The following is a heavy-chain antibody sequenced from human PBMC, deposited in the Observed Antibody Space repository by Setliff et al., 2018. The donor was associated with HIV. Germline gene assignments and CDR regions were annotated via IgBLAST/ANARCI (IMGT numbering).Heavy chain of an antibody. J-gene: IGHJ4*02. CDR2: IKYDGSYK. CDR3: AAQGVL. V-gene: IGHV3-7*01. Sequence: GSLRLSCAASGFTFSRYWMSWVRQAPGKGLEWVANIKYDGSYKQYVDSVKGRFTISRDDAKNSVHLQMNSLRVEDTAVYFCAAQGVLWGQGTQVTVSS. CDR1: GFTFSRYW.